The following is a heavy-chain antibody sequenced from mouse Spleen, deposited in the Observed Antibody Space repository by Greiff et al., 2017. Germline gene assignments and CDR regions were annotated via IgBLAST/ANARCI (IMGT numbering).Heavy chain of an antibody. D-gene: IGHD2-3*01. V-gene: IGHV1-55*01. CDR1: GYTFTSYW. J-gene: IGHJ2*01. CDR2: IYPGSGST. CDR3: ARRYDGYYSY. Sequence: QVQLKESGAELVKPGASVKMSCKASGYTFTSYWITWVKQRPGQGLEWIGDIYPGSGSTNYNEKFKSKATLTVDTSSSTAYMQLSSLTSEDSAVYYCARRYDGYYSYWGQGTTLTVSS.